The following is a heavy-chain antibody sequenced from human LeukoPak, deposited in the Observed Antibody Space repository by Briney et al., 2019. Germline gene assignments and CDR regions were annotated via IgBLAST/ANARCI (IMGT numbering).Heavy chain of an antibody. CDR1: GYTFTGYY. V-gene: IGHV1-69*13. CDR3: ARGVDGGSFDY. Sequence: GASVKVSCKASGYTFTGYYMHWVRQAPGQGLEWMGGIIPIFGTANYAQKFQGRVTITADESTSTAYMELSSLRSEDTAVYYCARGVDGGSFDYWGQGTLVTVSS. CDR2: IIPIFGTA. J-gene: IGHJ4*02. D-gene: IGHD3-16*01.